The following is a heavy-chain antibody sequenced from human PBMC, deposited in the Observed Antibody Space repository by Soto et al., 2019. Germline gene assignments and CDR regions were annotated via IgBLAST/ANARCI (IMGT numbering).Heavy chain of an antibody. CDR2: IYPGDSDT. D-gene: IGHD4-17*01. Sequence: EVQLMQSGAALKKPGESLKISCKASGYTFTNYWIVWVRQVPGKGLEWMGLIYPGDSDTRYNPSFQGQVTISADKSTSAAYLQWNSLMASDTAIYYCARSGRSGLRWLDFFDPWGQGTLVTVSS. J-gene: IGHJ5*02. CDR3: ARSGRSGLRWLDFFDP. V-gene: IGHV5-51*03. CDR1: GYTFTNYW.